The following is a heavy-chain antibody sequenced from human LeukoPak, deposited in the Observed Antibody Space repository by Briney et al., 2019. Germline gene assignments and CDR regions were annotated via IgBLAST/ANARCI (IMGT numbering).Heavy chain of an antibody. CDR3: ASGGVGATTYVWFDP. D-gene: IGHD1-26*01. CDR2: IVVGSGNT. V-gene: IGHV1-58*02. Sequence: GASVKVSCKASGFTFTSSAMQWVRQARGQRLEWIGWIVVGSGNTNYAQKFQERVTMTRDMSTSTVYMELSSLRSEDTAVYYCASGGVGATTYVWFDPWGQGTLVTVSS. J-gene: IGHJ5*02. CDR1: GFTFTSSA.